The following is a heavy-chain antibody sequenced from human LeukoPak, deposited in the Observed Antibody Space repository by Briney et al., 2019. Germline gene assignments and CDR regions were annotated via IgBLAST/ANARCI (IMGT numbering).Heavy chain of an antibody. CDR1: GGSFSGYY. D-gene: IGHD3-9*01. V-gene: IGHV4-34*01. Sequence: PSETLSLTCAVYGGSFSGYYWSWIRQPPGKGLEWIGEISHSGSTNYNPSLKSRVTISVDTSKNQFSLKLSSVTAADTAVYYCARGYFDWFGTPWGQGTLVTVSS. J-gene: IGHJ5*02. CDR2: ISHSGST. CDR3: ARGYFDWFGTP.